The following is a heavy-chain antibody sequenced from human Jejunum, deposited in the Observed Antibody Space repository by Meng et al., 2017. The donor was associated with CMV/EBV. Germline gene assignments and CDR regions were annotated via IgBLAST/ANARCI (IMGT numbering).Heavy chain of an antibody. V-gene: IGHV1-3*01. Sequence: QVQLLQAGAEVKKPGASVKVSYKASGYSFTTYAMHWVRQAPGQRLEWMGWINAGNGNTKYSEKLQSRVTITRDTAASTAYMELSSLRSEDTAVYYCVRTGCSSSSCYDYWGQGTLVTVSS. CDR3: VRTGCSSSSCYDY. D-gene: IGHD2-2*01. J-gene: IGHJ4*02. CDR1: GYSFTTYA. CDR2: INAGNGNT.